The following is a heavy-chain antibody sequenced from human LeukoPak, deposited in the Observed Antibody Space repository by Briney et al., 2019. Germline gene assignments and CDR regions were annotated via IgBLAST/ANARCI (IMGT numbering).Heavy chain of an antibody. CDR1: GGSISSYY. CDR3: ARGTMVRGVMFGWFDP. J-gene: IGHJ5*02. CDR2: IYHSGST. D-gene: IGHD3-10*01. Sequence: SETLSLTCTVSGGSISSYYWSWIRQPPGKGLEWIGYIYHSGSTYYNPSLKSRVTISVDRSKNQFSLKLSSVTAADTAVYYCARGTMVRGVMFGWFDPWGQGTLVTVSS. V-gene: IGHV4-59*12.